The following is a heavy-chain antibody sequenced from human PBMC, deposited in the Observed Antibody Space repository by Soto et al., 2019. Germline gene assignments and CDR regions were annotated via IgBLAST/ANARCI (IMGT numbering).Heavy chain of an antibody. CDR2: ISGSGGST. CDR1: GFTFSSYA. V-gene: IGHV3-23*01. CDR3: AKVPGIAVAGREDY. Sequence: PGGSLRLSCAASGFTFSSYAMSWVRQAPGKGLEWVSAISGSGGSTYYADSVKGRFTISRDNSKNTLYLQMNSLRAEDTAVYYCAKVPGIAVAGREDYWGQGTLVTVSS. D-gene: IGHD6-19*01. J-gene: IGHJ4*02.